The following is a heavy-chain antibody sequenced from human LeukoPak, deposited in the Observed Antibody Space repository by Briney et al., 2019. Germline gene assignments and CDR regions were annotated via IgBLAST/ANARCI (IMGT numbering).Heavy chain of an antibody. V-gene: IGHV3-21*04. J-gene: IGHJ6*02. D-gene: IGHD6-13*01. CDR1: GFTFSSYS. CDR2: ISSSSSYI. CDR3: ARVVISSSWIYTPNYYYGMDV. Sequence: GGSLRLSCAASGFTFSSYSMNWVRQAPGKGLEWVSSISSSSSYIYYADSVKGRFTISRDNAKNSLYLQMNSLRAGDTAVYYCARVVISSSWIYTPNYYYGMDVWGQGTTVTVSS.